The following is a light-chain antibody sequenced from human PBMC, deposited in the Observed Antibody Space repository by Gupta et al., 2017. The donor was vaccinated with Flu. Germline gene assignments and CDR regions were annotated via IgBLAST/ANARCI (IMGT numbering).Light chain of an antibody. Sequence: EIVLTQSPGTLSVSPGQRATLSCRASQSVSSSYLAWYQQKSGQAPRLLIYGASSRATGIPDRFSGSGSGTDFTLTISRLEPEDFAVYYCQQYGSSPLTFGGGTKVEIK. V-gene: IGKV3-20*01. J-gene: IGKJ4*01. CDR1: QSVSSSY. CDR2: GAS. CDR3: QQYGSSPLT.